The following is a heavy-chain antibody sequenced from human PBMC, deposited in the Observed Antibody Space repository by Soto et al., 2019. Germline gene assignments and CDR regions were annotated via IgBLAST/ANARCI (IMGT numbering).Heavy chain of an antibody. Sequence: GGSLRLSCAASGFTFSSYAMHWVRQAPGKGLEWVAVISYDGSNKYYADSVKGRFTISRDNSKNTLYLQMNSLRAEDTAVYYCARGIAARPIFYYYGMDVWGQETTVTVSS. D-gene: IGHD6-6*01. CDR1: GFTFSSYA. J-gene: IGHJ6*02. V-gene: IGHV3-30-3*01. CDR2: ISYDGSNK. CDR3: ARGIAARPIFYYYGMDV.